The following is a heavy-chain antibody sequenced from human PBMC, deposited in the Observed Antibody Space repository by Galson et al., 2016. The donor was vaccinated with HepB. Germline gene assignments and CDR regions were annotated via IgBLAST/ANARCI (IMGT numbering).Heavy chain of an antibody. J-gene: IGHJ4*02. D-gene: IGHD1-14*01. V-gene: IGHV1-46*02. CDR2: IKPSGGNT. Sequence: QSGAEVKQPGESLKVSCKASGYTFNTYNMHWVRQAPGQGLEWMGIIKPSGGNTIYAQKFQDRITMTRDTSTSTVYMEPISLRSEDTAVYYCARELDHSFYFDYWGQGTLLTVSS. CDR1: GYTFNTYN. CDR3: ARELDHSFYFDY.